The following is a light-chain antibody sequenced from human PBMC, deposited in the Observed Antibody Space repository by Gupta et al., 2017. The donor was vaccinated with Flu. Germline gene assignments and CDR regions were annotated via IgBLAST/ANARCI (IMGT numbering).Light chain of an antibody. Sequence: EIVLTQSPGTLSLSPGERATLSCRASQSVSRSYLAWYQQKPGQAPRLLIYGASIRTTGIPDRFSGSASGTDFTLTISILDAEDFAVYYCQQDGTSHLTFGGGTKVEI. J-gene: IGKJ4*01. V-gene: IGKV3-20*01. CDR2: GAS. CDR3: QQDGTSHLT. CDR1: QSVSRSY.